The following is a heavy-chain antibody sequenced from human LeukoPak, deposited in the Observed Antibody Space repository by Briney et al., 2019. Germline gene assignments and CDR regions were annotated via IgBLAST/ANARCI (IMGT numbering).Heavy chain of an antibody. CDR3: ARVLGYSRGSCWFDP. J-gene: IGHJ5*02. D-gene: IGHD6-13*01. Sequence: ASVKVSCKASGYTFTGYYMHWVRQAPGQGLEWMGWINPNSGGTNYAQKFQGRVTMTRDTSISTAYMELSRLRSDDTAVYYCARVLGYSRGSCWFDPWGQGTLVTVSS. CDR2: INPNSGGT. V-gene: IGHV1-2*02. CDR1: GYTFTGYY.